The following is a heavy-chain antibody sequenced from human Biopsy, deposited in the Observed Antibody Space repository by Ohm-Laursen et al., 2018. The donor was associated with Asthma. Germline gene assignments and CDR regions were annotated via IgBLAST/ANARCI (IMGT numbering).Heavy chain of an antibody. Sequence: SETLSFTCAVYGVSFSSNYWSWIRQTPGKGLEWLGDSPHSGYNNYKPSLGRFATLSVATSRYQFSLRLTSVTAADTAVYYCARDSSSRLSQWGLLVSGGKRAHSYYGMDVWGQGTTVTVSS. CDR3: ARDSSSRLSQWGLLVSGGKRAHSYYGMDV. J-gene: IGHJ6*02. D-gene: IGHD1-26*01. CDR1: GVSFSSNY. CDR2: SPHSGYN. V-gene: IGHV4-34*01.